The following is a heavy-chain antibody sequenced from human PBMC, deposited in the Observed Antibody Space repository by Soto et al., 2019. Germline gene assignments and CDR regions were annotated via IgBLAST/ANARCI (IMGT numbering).Heavy chain of an antibody. CDR3: ARETPAGSADF. Sequence: PSETLSLTCTVSGGSNIRDGYYWSWIRQHPGKGPEWIAYISYSGSSYSNPSLKSRVTISADTSKNQFSLRLTSVTAADTAVYFCARETPAGSADFWGQGTLVTVSS. D-gene: IGHD2-2*01. CDR2: ISYSGSS. V-gene: IGHV4-31*03. CDR1: GGSNIRDGYY. J-gene: IGHJ4*02.